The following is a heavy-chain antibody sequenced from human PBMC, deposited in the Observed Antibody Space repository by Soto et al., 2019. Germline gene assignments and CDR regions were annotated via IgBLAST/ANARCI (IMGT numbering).Heavy chain of an antibody. CDR3: ARNDCYITDCYTWMPGWFDP. CDR2: ISPYNGNV. V-gene: IGHV1-18*01. J-gene: IGHJ5*02. D-gene: IGHD2-2*02. CDR1: AHMFNIYG. Sequence: PSVEVSYRASAHMFNIYGLVCVRQPPAQAPEWRGWISPYNGNVNYAQKFQGRVTMTTDTSTSTAYMELRSLRSDDTAFYYCARNDCYITDCYTWMPGWFDPWGQGTLVTVSS.